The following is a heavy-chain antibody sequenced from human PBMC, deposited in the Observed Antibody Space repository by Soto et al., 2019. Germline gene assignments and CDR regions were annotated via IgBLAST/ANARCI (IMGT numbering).Heavy chain of an antibody. Sequence: QVQLVESGGSLVKPGGSLRLSCAASGFTFSDYYMSWIRQAPGKGLEWVSYISDSGSSIYYADSVKGRFTISRDNAKSTLYLQVDSLRPEDAAVYYCARDPKTSGGQHWAFNYFDSWGQGTLVTVSS. CDR3: ARDPKTSGGQHWAFNYFDS. J-gene: IGHJ4*02. CDR2: ISDSGSSI. CDR1: GFTFSDYY. D-gene: IGHD7-27*01. V-gene: IGHV3-11*04.